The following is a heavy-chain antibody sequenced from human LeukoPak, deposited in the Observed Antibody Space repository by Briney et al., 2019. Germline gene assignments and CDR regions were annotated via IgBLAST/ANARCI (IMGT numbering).Heavy chain of an antibody. CDR3: ARAAITIFGVVPPFDY. CDR1: GYTFTSYG. J-gene: IGHJ4*02. D-gene: IGHD3-3*01. Sequence: ASVKVSCKASGYTFTSYGISWVRQAPGQGLEWMGWISAYNGNTNYAQKLQGRVTMTTDTSTSTAYMELRSLRSDDTAVYYCARAAITIFGVVPPFDYWGQGTLVTVSS. CDR2: ISAYNGNT. V-gene: IGHV1-18*01.